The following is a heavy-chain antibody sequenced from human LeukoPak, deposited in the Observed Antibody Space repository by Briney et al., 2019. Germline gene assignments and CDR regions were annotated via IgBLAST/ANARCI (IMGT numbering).Heavy chain of an antibody. CDR2: IKQDGSEE. J-gene: IGHJ1*01. CDR1: GFTLSIYW. Sequence: PGGSLRLSCAGSGFTLSIYWMSWVRQAPGKGLEWLANIKQDGSEEDYVDSVKGRFTISRDNAKNLLYLQMNSLRADDTAMYYCARGISLSNHWGQGTLVTVSS. CDR3: ARGISLSNH. V-gene: IGHV3-7*01.